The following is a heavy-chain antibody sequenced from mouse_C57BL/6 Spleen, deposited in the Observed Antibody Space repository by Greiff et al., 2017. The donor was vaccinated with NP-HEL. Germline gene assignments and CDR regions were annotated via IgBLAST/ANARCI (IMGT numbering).Heavy chain of an antibody. Sequence: EVHLVESEGGLVQPGSSMTLSCTASGFTFSDYYMAWVRQVPEKGLEWVANINYDGSSPYYLDSLQRRFIISRDHAKNILYLQMSSLKSEDTATDYCARGGGYDAGYYAMDYWGQGTSVTVSS. CDR2: INYDGSSP. CDR3: ARGGGYDAGYYAMDY. V-gene: IGHV5-16*01. D-gene: IGHD2-2*01. CDR1: GFTFSDYY. J-gene: IGHJ4*01.